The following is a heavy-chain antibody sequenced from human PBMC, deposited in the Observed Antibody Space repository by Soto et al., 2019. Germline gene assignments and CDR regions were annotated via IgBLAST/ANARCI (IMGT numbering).Heavy chain of an antibody. CDR2: IYYSGTT. V-gene: IGHV4-39*01. CDR1: GASISSSSYY. Sequence: SVTLSLACTVTGASISSSSYYWAWIRQPPGKGLEWIGNIYYSGTTYYNPSLKSRVTMSVDTSKNQFSLKLSSVTAADTAVYYCARHKGGYYSGVDVWGQGTTVT. J-gene: IGHJ6*02. CDR3: ARHKGGYYSGVDV. D-gene: IGHD3-16*01.